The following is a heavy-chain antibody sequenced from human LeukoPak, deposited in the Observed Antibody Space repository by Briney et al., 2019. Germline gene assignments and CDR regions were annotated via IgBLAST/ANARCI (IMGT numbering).Heavy chain of an antibody. CDR1: GDTFIPYT. CDR2: IIPIFGTA. J-gene: IGHJ3*02. D-gene: IGHD5-24*01. CDR3: ARPVDGYNYAFDI. Sequence: GASVKVSCKASGDTFIPYTFSWVRQAPGQGLEWMGRIIPIFGTANYAQKFQGRVTITTDESTSTAYMELSSLRSEDTAVYYCARPVDGYNYAFDIWGQGTMVTVSS. V-gene: IGHV1-69*05.